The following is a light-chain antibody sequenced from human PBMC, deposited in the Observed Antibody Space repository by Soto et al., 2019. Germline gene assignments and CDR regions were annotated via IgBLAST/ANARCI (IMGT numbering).Light chain of an antibody. J-gene: IGKJ4*01. CDR3: QHYSTSLLT. V-gene: IGKV3-20*01. CDR1: QNISNSN. CDR2: DAS. Sequence: EIVLTQSPGTLSLSPGERATLSCRASQNISNSNLAWYQQKPGQAPRLIIYDASNRTTGIPDRFSGSGSGTHFTLTNSRLEPEDCAVYYCQHYSTSLLTFGGGTKVEIK.